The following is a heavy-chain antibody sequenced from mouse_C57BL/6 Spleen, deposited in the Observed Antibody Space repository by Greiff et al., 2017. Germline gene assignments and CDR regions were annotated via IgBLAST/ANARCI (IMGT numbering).Heavy chain of an antibody. CDR3: TRPNCDWFAY. CDR2: IDPETGGT. Sequence: VQLQQSGAELVRPGASVTLSCKASGYTFTDYEMHWVKQTPVHGLEWIGAIDPETGGTAYNQKFKGKAILTADKSSSTAYMELRSLTSDDSAVYYCTRPNCDWFAYWGQGTLVTVSA. D-gene: IGHD4-1*02. J-gene: IGHJ3*01. V-gene: IGHV1-15*01. CDR1: GYTFTDYE.